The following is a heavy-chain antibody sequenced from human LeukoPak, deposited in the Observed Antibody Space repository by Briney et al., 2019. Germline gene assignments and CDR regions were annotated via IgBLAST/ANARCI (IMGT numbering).Heavy chain of an antibody. V-gene: IGHV2-5*02. J-gene: IGHJ4*02. D-gene: IGHD5-12*01. CDR2: IYWDDDK. Sequence: SGPTLVKPTQTLTLTCTFSGFSLSTSGVGVGWIRQPPGKALEWLALIYWDDDKRCSPSLESRLTITKDTSRNQVVLTMTNMDPVDTATYYCVHRRPDSGFDCFDHWGQGTLVTVSS. CDR1: GFSLSTSGVG. CDR3: VHRRPDSGFDCFDH.